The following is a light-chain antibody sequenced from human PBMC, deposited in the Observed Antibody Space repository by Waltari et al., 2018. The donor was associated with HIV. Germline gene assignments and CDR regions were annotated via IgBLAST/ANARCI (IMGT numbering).Light chain of an antibody. V-gene: IGKV1-9*01. CDR3: QQLNSYPQT. CDR1: QGISSY. J-gene: IGKJ4*01. CDR2: AAS. Sequence: DIQLTQSPSFLSAPVGDRVPITCRASQGISSYLVWYQQKSGKAPKLLIYAASTLQSGVPSRFSGSGSGTEFTLTISSLQPEDFATYYCQQLNSYPQTFGGGTKVEIK.